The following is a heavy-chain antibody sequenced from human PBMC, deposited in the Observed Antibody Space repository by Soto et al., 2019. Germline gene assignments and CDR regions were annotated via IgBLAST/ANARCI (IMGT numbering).Heavy chain of an antibody. J-gene: IGHJ6*02. V-gene: IGHV3-53*01. CDR1: GFTVSSNY. D-gene: IGHD6-13*01. CDR3: ARCNGIAAAGTQYYYYGMDV. CDR2: IYSGGST. Sequence: GGSLRLSCAASGFTVSSNYMSRVRQAPGKGLEWVSVIYSGGSTYYADSVKGRFTISRDNSKNTLYLQMNSLRAEDTAVYYCARCNGIAAAGTQYYYYGMDVWGQGTTVTVSS.